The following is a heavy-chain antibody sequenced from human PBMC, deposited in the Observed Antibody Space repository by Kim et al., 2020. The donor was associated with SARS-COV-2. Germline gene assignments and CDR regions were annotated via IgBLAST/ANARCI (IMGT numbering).Heavy chain of an antibody. Sequence: GGSLRLSCSASGFTFSSYAMHWVRQAPGKGLEYVSAISSNGGSTYYADSVKGRFIISRDNSKNTLYLQMSSLRAEDTAVYYCVKGEELIAAAGRRWGQGTLVTVSS. CDR2: ISSNGGST. J-gene: IGHJ4*02. CDR3: VKGEELIAAAGRR. V-gene: IGHV3-64D*09. CDR1: GFTFSSYA. D-gene: IGHD6-13*01.